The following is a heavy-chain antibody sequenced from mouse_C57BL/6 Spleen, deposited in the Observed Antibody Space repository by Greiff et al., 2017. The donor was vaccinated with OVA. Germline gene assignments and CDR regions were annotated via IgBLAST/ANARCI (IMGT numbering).Heavy chain of an antibody. V-gene: IGHV2-2*01. J-gene: IGHJ4*01. CDR1: GFSLTSYG. CDR3: ARNKDYAMDY. Sequence: QVQLKESGPGLVQPSQSLSITCTVSGFSLTSYGVHWVRQSPGKGLEWLGVIWSGGSTDYNAAFISRLSISKDNSKCQVFFKMNSLQADDTAIYYCARNKDYAMDYWGQGTSVTVSS. CDR2: IWSGGST.